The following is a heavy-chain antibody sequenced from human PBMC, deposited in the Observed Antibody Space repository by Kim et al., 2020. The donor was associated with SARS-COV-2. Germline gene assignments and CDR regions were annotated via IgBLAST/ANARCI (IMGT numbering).Heavy chain of an antibody. Sequence: YAQKFQGRVTMTRDTSTSTVYMELSSLRSEDTAVYYCAKTYYYDSSGFDYWGQGTLVTVSS. J-gene: IGHJ4*02. D-gene: IGHD3-22*01. V-gene: IGHV1-46*01. CDR3: AKTYYYDSSGFDY.